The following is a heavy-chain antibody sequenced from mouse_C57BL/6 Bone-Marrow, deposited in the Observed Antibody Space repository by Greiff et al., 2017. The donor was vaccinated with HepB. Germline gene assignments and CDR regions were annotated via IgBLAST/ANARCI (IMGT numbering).Heavy chain of an antibody. CDR1: GYTFTSYG. J-gene: IGHJ4*01. CDR2: IYPSSGNT. Sequence: QVQLQQSGAELVRPGASVKLSCKASGYTFTSYGISWVKQRTGQGLEWIGEIYPSSGNTYYNEKFKGKATLTADKSSSTAYMELRSLTSEDSAVYFGARRGGMDYWGQGTSVTVSS. V-gene: IGHV1-81*01. CDR3: ARRGGMDY.